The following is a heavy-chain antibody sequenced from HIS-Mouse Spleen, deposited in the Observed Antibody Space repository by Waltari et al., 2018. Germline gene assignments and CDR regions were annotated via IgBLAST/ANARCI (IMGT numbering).Heavy chain of an antibody. CDR2: NNPNRGGT. J-gene: IGHJ3*02. D-gene: IGHD7-27*01. Sequence: QVQLVQSGAEVKKPGASVKVSCKASGYTFTGYYMHWVRQAPGQGLEWMGWNNPNRGGTSYARKFQGRVTMTRDTSISTAYMELSRLRSDDTAVYYCARVGLGIAFDIWGQGTMVTVSS. CDR3: ARVGLGIAFDI. V-gene: IGHV1-2*02. CDR1: GYTFTGYY.